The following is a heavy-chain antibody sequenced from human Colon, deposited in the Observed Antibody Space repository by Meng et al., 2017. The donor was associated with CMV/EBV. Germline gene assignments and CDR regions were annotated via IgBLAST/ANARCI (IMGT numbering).Heavy chain of an antibody. Sequence: GESLKISCVTSGFTFSSFSMNWVRQAPGKGPEWVASISISSGYIYYADSLKGRFTISRDNAKNSLFLQMNSLGAEDTAVYYCARCYSGSSYSFDYWGQGALVTVSS. CDR3: ARCYSGSSYSFDY. D-gene: IGHD1-26*01. CDR1: GFTFSSFS. CDR2: ISISSGYI. V-gene: IGHV3-21*01. J-gene: IGHJ4*02.